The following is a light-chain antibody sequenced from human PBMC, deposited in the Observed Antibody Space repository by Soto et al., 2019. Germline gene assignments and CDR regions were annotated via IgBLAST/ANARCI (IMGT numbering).Light chain of an antibody. CDR1: QSISIW. CDR3: QHYNGYSWT. CDR2: GTS. Sequence: DIHMTQSPSTLSASVGDRVTITCRASQSISIWLAWYQQEPGRAPNLLSYGTSILESGFTSRFSGSGSGPEFTLNISSLQPDDFATYYCQHYNGYSWTFGQGTKVEIK. J-gene: IGKJ1*01. V-gene: IGKV1-5*03.